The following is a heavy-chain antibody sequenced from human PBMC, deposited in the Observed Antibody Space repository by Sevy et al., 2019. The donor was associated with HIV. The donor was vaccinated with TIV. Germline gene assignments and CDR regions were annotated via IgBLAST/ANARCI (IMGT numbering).Heavy chain of an antibody. J-gene: IGHJ4*02. CDR3: VRDDGNHDY. Sequence: GGSLRLSCAASGFTLSRYWMSWVRQAPGKGLEWVANIKQDGSEKYYVDSVKGRFTIYRVNAKSSLYLQMNSLRAEDTAVYYCVRDDGNHDYWGQGTLVTVSS. CDR1: GFTLSRYW. V-gene: IGHV3-7*01. CDR2: IKQDGSEK.